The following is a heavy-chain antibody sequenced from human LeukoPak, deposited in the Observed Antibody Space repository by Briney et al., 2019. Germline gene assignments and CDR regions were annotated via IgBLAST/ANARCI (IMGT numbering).Heavy chain of an antibody. J-gene: IGHJ4*02. CDR1: GGSISSYY. D-gene: IGHD3-22*01. Sequence: SETLSLTCTVSGGSISSYYWSWIRQPPGKGLEWIGYIYYSGSTNYNPSLKSRVTISVDTSKNQFSLKLSSVTAADTAVYYCTREGAYYYDSSGYFDYWGQGTLVTVSS. V-gene: IGHV4-59*01. CDR3: TREGAYYYDSSGYFDY. CDR2: IYYSGST.